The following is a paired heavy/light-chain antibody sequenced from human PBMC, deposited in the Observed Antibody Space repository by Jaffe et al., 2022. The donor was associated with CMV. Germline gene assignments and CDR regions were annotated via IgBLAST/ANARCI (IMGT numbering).Heavy chain of an antibody. D-gene: IGHD5-18*01. Sequence: QVQLVQSGAEVKKPGASVKVSCKVSGYTLTELSMHWVRQAPGKGLEWMGGFDPEDGETIYAQKFQGRVTMTEDTSTDTAYMELSSLRSEDTAVYYCATDRGYSYAFDIWGQGTMVTVSS. CDR3: ATDRGYSYAFDI. CDR1: GYTLTELS. J-gene: IGHJ3*02. V-gene: IGHV1-24*01. CDR2: FDPEDGET.
Light chain of an antibody. J-gene: IGKJ4*01. Sequence: IQLTQSPSSLSASVGDRVTITCRASQGISSYLAWYQQKPGKAPKLLIYAASTLQSGVPSRFSGSGSGTDFTLTISSLQPEDFATYYCQQLNSYPGFGGGTKVEIK. CDR1: QGISSY. CDR3: QQLNSYPG. V-gene: IGKV1-9*01. CDR2: AAS.